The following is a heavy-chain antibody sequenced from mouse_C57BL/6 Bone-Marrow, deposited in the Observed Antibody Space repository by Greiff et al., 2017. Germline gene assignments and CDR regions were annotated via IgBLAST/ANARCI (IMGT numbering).Heavy chain of an antibody. CDR1: GYTFTSYW. CDR3: ARWENYGSSYSYYFDY. V-gene: IGHV1-55*01. J-gene: IGHJ2*01. Sequence: QVHVKQSGAELVKPGASVKMSCKASGYTFTSYWITWVKQRPGQGLEWIGDIYPGSGSTNYNEKFKSKATLTVDTSSSTAYMQLSSLTSEDSAVYYCARWENYGSSYSYYFDYWGQGTTLTVSS. D-gene: IGHD1-1*01. CDR2: IYPGSGST.